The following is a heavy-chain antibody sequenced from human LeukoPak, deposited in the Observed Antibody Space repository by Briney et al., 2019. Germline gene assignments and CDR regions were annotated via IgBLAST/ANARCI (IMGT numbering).Heavy chain of an antibody. CDR2: ISSSSSYI. V-gene: IGHV3-21*04. CDR3: ARDPRSWCLGEFDY. J-gene: IGHJ4*02. CDR1: GFTFSSYS. Sequence: GGSLRLSCAASGFTFSSYSMNWVRQAPGKGLEWVSSISSSSSYIYYADSVKGRFTISRDNAKNSLYLQMNSLRAEDTAVYYCARDPRSWCLGEFDYWGQGTLVSVSS. D-gene: IGHD6-13*01.